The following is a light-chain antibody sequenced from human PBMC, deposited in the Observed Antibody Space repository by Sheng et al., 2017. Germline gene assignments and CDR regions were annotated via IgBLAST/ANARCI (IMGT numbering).Light chain of an antibody. Sequence: DIPLTQSPSFLSASVGDRVTITCRASQGISTYLAWYQQKPGKAPNLLIYAASTLQSGVPSRFSGSGSGTDFTFTISSLQPEDFVTYYCQQLNSYPLTFGGGTKVEIK. CDR1: QGISTY. CDR3: QQLNSYPLT. J-gene: IGKJ4*01. V-gene: IGKV1-9*01. CDR2: AAS.